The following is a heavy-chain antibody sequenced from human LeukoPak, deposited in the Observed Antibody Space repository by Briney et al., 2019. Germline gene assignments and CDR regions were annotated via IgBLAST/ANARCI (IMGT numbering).Heavy chain of an antibody. CDR3: ARHAYDTTNDAFDI. CDR1: GFTVSSNY. CDR2: IYSGGST. V-gene: IGHV3-53*04. D-gene: IGHD3-16*01. J-gene: IGHJ3*02. Sequence: GGSLRLSCAASGFTVSSNYMSWVRQAPGKGLEWVSVIYSGGSTYYADSVKGRFTISRHNSKNTLYLQMNSLRAEDTAVYYCARHAYDTTNDAFDIWGQGTMVTVSS.